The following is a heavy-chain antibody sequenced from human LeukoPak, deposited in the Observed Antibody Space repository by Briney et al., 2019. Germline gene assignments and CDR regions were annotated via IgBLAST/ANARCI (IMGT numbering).Heavy chain of an antibody. Sequence: HPGGSLRLSCAASGFTFSSYAMHWVRQAPGKGLEWVAVISYDGSNKYYADSVKGRFTISRDNSKNTLYLQMNSLRAEDTAVYYCARVGAAAGAFDYWGQGTLVTVSS. CDR1: GFTFSSYA. CDR2: ISYDGSNK. CDR3: ARVGAAAGAFDY. V-gene: IGHV3-30-3*01. D-gene: IGHD6-13*01. J-gene: IGHJ4*02.